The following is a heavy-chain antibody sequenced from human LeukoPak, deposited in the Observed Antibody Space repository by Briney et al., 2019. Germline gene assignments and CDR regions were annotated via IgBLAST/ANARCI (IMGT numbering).Heavy chain of an antibody. CDR2: MNKDGSET. CDR1: GFTFSSYS. Sequence: GGSLRLSCVVSGFTFSSYSMIWVRQAPGKGLQWVANMNKDGSETNYVDSVKGRFTISRDNAKNSLYLQMNSLRAEDTAVYYCGRHRSGSGPYFLDHWGQGTLVSVPS. V-gene: IGHV3-7*01. J-gene: IGHJ4*02. D-gene: IGHD3-10*01. CDR3: GRHRSGSGPYFLDH.